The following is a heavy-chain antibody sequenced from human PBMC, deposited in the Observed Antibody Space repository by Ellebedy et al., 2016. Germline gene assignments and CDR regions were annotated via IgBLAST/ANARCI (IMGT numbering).Heavy chain of an antibody. J-gene: IGHJ6*03. CDR2: IWYDSSLM. Sequence: GGSLRLXXEASGFTFSAYGMHWVRQAPGKGLEWVAVIWYDSSLMYYADSVKGRFTISRDNSNNTLYLQMDSLRVDDTAVYYCATSIKDQALFSFYYMDVWGKGTTVTVSS. D-gene: IGHD2-2*01. V-gene: IGHV3-33*01. CDR3: ATSIKDQALFSFYYMDV. CDR1: GFTFSAYG.